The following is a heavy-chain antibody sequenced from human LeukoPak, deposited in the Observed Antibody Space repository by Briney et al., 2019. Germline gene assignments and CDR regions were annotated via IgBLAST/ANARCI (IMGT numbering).Heavy chain of an antibody. Sequence: GGSLRLSCAASGFTFSSYWMSWVRQAPGKGLEWVANIKQDGSEKYYVDSVKGRFTISRDNAKNSLYLQMNSLRAEDTAVYYCARDILRYFDWPRGDFDYWGQGTLVTVSS. CDR3: ARDILRYFDWPRGDFDY. J-gene: IGHJ4*02. V-gene: IGHV3-7*01. D-gene: IGHD3-9*01. CDR1: GFTFSSYW. CDR2: IKQDGSEK.